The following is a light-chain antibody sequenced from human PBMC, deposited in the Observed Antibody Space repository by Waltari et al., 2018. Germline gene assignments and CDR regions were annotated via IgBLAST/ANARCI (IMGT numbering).Light chain of an antibody. V-gene: IGLV2-23*02. CDR2: AVS. CDR3: SSYAGSSKGV. CDR1: SSDVGNYKR. J-gene: IGLJ2*01. Sequence: QSALTQPASVSGSPGQSITISCTGTSSDVGNYKRVSWYQQHPGKAPKLMIYAVSKRPAGVSDRFSGSKSGDMASLTISGLQPEDEAEYFVSSYAGSSKGVFGGGTKVTVL.